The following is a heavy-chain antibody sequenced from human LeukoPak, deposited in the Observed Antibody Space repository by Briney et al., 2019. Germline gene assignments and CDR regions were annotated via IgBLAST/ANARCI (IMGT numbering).Heavy chain of an antibody. CDR2: LLYSGFT. CDR1: GVSISSTNYF. Sequence: SETLSLTCSVSGVSISSTNYFWGWIRQPPGKGLEWIGGLLYSGFTYYHPSLKSRVSISVDTSKNQFSLKLTSVTAADTAVYFCFTDRGGDQGDSWGQGTLVTVSS. CDR3: FTDRGGDQGDS. D-gene: IGHD3-16*01. V-gene: IGHV4-39*07. J-gene: IGHJ4*02.